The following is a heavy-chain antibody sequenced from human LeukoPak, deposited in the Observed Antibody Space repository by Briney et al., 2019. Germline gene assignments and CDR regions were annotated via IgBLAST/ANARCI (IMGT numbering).Heavy chain of an antibody. CDR3: ATLKQWLHDLGFDY. CDR1: GFTFSSYA. J-gene: IGHJ4*02. D-gene: IGHD6-19*01. V-gene: IGHV3-23*01. CDR2: ISGGGDST. Sequence: GGSLRPSCAASGFTFSSYAMSWVRQAPGKGLEWVSAISGGGDSTYYADSVKGRFTISRDKSKNTLYLHMNSLGAEDTAVYYCATLKQWLHDLGFDYWGQGTLVTVSS.